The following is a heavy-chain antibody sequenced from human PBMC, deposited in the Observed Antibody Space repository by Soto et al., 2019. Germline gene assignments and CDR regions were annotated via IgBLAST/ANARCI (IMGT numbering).Heavy chain of an antibody. Sequence: QVQLVESGGGVVHPGSSLRLSCAASGFTFRTYGMHWVRQAPGKGLEWLAFISYDGSNRYYGDSVKGRFTISRDTSKSILQLQMPGLRAEDTAVYYCAKAVMGGWFDPLGQGTLVTVSS. D-gene: IGHD3-16*01. CDR1: GFTFRTYG. CDR2: ISYDGSNR. J-gene: IGHJ5*02. V-gene: IGHV3-30*18. CDR3: AKAVMGGWFDP.